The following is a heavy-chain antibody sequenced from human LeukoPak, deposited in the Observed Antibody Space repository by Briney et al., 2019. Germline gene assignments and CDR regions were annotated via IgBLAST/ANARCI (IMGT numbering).Heavy chain of an antibody. V-gene: IGHV1-2*02. J-gene: IGHJ5*02. Sequence: ASVKVSCKTSGYSFTDYYMHWVRQAPGQGLEWMGWINPTSGGTSSTQKFQGRVTMTRDTSITTVYMEVSWLTSDDTAIYYCARADRLDGGPYLIGPWGQGTLVTVSS. D-gene: IGHD2-21*01. CDR2: INPTSGGT. CDR1: GYSFTDYY. CDR3: ARADRLDGGPYLIGP.